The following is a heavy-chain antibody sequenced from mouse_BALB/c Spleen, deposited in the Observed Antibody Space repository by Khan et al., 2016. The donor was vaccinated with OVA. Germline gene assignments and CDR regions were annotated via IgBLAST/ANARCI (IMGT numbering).Heavy chain of an antibody. CDR3: ARDGTRYSYAMDY. J-gene: IGHJ4*01. V-gene: IGHV3-2*02. CDR2: ISYSGST. CDR1: GYSITSDYA. Sequence: EVKLLESGPGLVKPSQSLSLTCTVTGYSITSDYARNWLRQFPGNTLEWMGYISYSGSTNYNPSLKSRISITRDTSKNQFILQLNSVTTKYTATYYCARDGTRYSYAMDYWGQGTSVTVSS. D-gene: IGHD2-1*01.